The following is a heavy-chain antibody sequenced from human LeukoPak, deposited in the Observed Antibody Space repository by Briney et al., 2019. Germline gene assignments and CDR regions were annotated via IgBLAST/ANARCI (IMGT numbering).Heavy chain of an antibody. CDR2: INTYNGNT. V-gene: IGHV1-18*01. J-gene: IGHJ5*02. Sequence: APLKLSSTPAVSSFTTSDITRVRQAPGQGLKGMGWINTYNGNTNYAQKFQGRVTMTTDTSTSTAYMKLRSLRFDDTAVYYCARAQATVAGIGYFDPWGQGTLVTVSS. D-gene: IGHD6-19*01. CDR1: VSSFTTSD. CDR3: ARAQATVAGIGYFDP.